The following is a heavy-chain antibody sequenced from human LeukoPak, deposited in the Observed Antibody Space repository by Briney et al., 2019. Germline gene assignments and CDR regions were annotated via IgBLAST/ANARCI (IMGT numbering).Heavy chain of an antibody. J-gene: IGHJ5*02. D-gene: IGHD6-19*01. CDR1: GYTFTGYY. CDR2: INPNSGGT. Sequence: GASVKVSCKASGYTFTGYYMHWVRQAPGQGLEWMGWINPNSGGTNYAQKFQGRVTMTRDTSISTAYMELSRLRSDDTAVYYCARASGWYAPNWFDPWGQGTLVTVSS. CDR3: ARASGWYAPNWFDP. V-gene: IGHV1-2*02.